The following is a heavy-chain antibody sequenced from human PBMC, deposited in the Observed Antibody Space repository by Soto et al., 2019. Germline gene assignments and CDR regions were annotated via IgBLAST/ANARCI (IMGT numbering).Heavy chain of an antibody. V-gene: IGHV4-31*03. J-gene: IGHJ4*02. CDR1: GGSISSGGYY. CDR2: IYYSGST. D-gene: IGHD5-18*01. CDR3: ARQGWPGTAMAELDY. Sequence: SETLSLTCTVSGGSISSGGYYWSWIRQHPGKGLEWIGYIYYSGSTNYNPSLKSRVTISVDTSKNQFSLKLSSVTAADTAVYYCARQGWPGTAMAELDYWGQGTLVTVSS.